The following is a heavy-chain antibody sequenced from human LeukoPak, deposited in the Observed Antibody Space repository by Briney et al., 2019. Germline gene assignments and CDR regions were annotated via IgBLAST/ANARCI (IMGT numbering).Heavy chain of an antibody. Sequence: SVKVSCKASGGTFSSYAIGWVRQAPGQGLEWMGRIIPIFGTANYAQKFQGRVTITTDESTSTAYMELSSLRSEDTAVYYCARDLYSGSYHNYFDYWGQGTLVTVSS. J-gene: IGHJ4*02. CDR1: GGTFSSYA. CDR2: IIPIFGTA. D-gene: IGHD1-26*01. V-gene: IGHV1-69*05. CDR3: ARDLYSGSYHNYFDY.